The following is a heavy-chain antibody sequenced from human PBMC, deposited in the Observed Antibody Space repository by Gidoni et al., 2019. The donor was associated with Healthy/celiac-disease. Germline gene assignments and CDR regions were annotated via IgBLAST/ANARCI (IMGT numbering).Heavy chain of an antibody. CDR3: ANLPNSVTARGGFDY. J-gene: IGHJ4*02. CDR2: ISYDGSNK. Sequence: QVQLVESGGGVVQPGRSLRLSCAASGFTFSSYGMHWVRQAPGKGLEWVAVISYDGSNKYYADSVKGRFTISRDNSKNTLYLQMNSLRAEDTAVYYCANLPNSVTARGGFDYWGQGTLVTVSS. V-gene: IGHV3-30*18. CDR1: GFTFSSYG. D-gene: IGHD4-17*01.